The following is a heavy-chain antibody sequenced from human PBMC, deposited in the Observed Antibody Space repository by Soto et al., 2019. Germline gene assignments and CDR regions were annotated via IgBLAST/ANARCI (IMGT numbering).Heavy chain of an antibody. J-gene: IGHJ4*02. Sequence: QVQLVESGGGVVQPGRSLRLSRAASGFTFSSYGMLWVRQAPGKGLEWVAVIWYDGSNKYYADSVKGRFTISRDNSKNTLYLQMNSLRAEDTAVYYCARDRGYSYGTGVDYWGQGTLVTVSS. D-gene: IGHD5-18*01. CDR1: GFTFSSYG. CDR3: ARDRGYSYGTGVDY. CDR2: IWYDGSNK. V-gene: IGHV3-33*01.